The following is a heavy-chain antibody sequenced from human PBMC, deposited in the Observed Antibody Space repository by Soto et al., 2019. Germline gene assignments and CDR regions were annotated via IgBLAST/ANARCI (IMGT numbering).Heavy chain of an antibody. V-gene: IGHV3-33*06. CDR1: GFTFSNFG. CDR3: AKGGGRYQLLSLYYFDY. D-gene: IGHD2-2*01. J-gene: IGHJ4*02. Sequence: GGSLRLSCEASGFTFSNFGMNWVRQAPGKGLEWVARVWYDGSSKYYVDSVKGRFTISRDNSKNTLYLQMNSLRAEDTAVYYCAKGGGRYQLLSLYYFDYWGQGTLVTVSS. CDR2: VWYDGSSK.